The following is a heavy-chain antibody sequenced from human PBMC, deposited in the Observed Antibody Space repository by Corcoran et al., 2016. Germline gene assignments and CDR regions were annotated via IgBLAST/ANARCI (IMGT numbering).Heavy chain of an antibody. CDR3: ARVNDFWSGYRLGVPTSLNYYYGMDV. V-gene: IGHV3-74*01. Sequence: EVQLVESGGGLVQPGGSLRLSCAASGFTFSSYWMHWVRQAPGKGLVWVSRINSDGSSTSYADSVKGRFTISRDNAKNTLYLQMNSLSAEDTAVYYGARVNDFWSGYRLGVPTSLNYYYGMDVWGQGTTVTVSS. J-gene: IGHJ6*02. CDR2: INSDGSST. D-gene: IGHD3-3*01. CDR1: GFTFSSYW.